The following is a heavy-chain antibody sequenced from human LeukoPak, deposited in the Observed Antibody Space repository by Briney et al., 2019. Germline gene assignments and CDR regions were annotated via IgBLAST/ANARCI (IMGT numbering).Heavy chain of an antibody. V-gene: IGHV1-46*01. CDR1: GYTFTSYY. D-gene: IGHD2-2*01. Sequence: GASVNVCCKASGYTFTSYYMHLVRQAPGQGLEWMGIINTSGGSTNYAQKFQGRVTMTRDTSTSTVYMELSSLRSEDTAVYYCARSGRGVVVPAADNWFDPWGQGTLVTVSS. CDR3: ARSGRGVVVPAADNWFDP. J-gene: IGHJ5*02. CDR2: INTSGGST.